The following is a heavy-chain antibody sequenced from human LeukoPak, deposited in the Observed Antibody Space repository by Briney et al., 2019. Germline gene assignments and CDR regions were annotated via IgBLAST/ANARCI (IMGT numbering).Heavy chain of an antibody. CDR2: ISGSGGST. Sequence: GGSLRLSWAASGXTFSSYAMSWVRQAPGKGLEWVSGISGSGGSTYYADSVKGRLTISRDNSKNTLYLQMNSLRAEDTAVYYCARSFSGWANFDNWGRGTLVTVSS. CDR3: ARSFSGWANFDN. J-gene: IGHJ4*02. V-gene: IGHV3-23*01. D-gene: IGHD6-19*01. CDR1: GXTFSSYA.